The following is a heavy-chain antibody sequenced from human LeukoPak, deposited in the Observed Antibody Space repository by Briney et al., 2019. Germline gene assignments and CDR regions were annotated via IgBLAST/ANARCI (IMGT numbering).Heavy chain of an antibody. CDR1: GFTFSDYY. V-gene: IGHV3-11*06. Sequence: PGGSLRLSYAASGFTFSDYYMSWIRQAPGKGLEWVSYISSSSSYIYYADSVKGRFTISRDNAKNSLYLQMNSLRAEDTAVYYCALSVGAYCGGDCHKFDYWGQGTLVTVSS. CDR2: ISSSSSYI. D-gene: IGHD2-21*02. CDR3: ALSVGAYCGGDCHKFDY. J-gene: IGHJ4*02.